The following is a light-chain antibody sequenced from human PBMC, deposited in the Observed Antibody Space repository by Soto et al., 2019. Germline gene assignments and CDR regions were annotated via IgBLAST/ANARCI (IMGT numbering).Light chain of an antibody. CDR2: KAS. V-gene: IGKV1-5*03. CDR3: QQYNSVSLLT. Sequence: DIQMPKSPSTLSASVGARVTITCRASQSISSWLAWYQQKPGKAPKLLIYKASSLESGVPSRFSGSGSGTEFTLTISSLQPDDFATYYCQQYNSVSLLTFGGGTKVDIK. CDR1: QSISSW. J-gene: IGKJ4*01.